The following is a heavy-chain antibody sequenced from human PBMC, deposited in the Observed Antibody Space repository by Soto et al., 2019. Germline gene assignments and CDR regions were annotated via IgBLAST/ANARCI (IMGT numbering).Heavy chain of an antibody. CDR1: GFTFSSYA. J-gene: IGHJ6*02. CDR3: ARDGIAVAGPAENYYYGMVV. Sequence: PGGSLRLSCAASGFTFSSYAMHWVRQAPGKGLEWVAVISYDGSNKYYADSVKGRFTISRDNSKNTLYLQMNSLRAEDTAVYYCARDGIAVAGPAENYYYGMVVWGQGTTVTASS. V-gene: IGHV3-30-3*01. CDR2: ISYDGSNK. D-gene: IGHD6-19*01.